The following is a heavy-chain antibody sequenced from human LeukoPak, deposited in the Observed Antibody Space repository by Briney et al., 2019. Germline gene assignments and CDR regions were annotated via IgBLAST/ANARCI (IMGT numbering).Heavy chain of an antibody. CDR1: GFTFSSYA. Sequence: GGSLRLSCAASGFTFSSYAMSWVRQAPGKGLEWVSTFSGSGGNTYYADSVKGRFTISRDNSKNTLYLQMNSLRAEDTAVYYCARESQIAAAAVDYWGQGTLVTVSS. V-gene: IGHV3-23*01. D-gene: IGHD6-13*01. CDR3: ARESQIAAAAVDY. J-gene: IGHJ4*02. CDR2: FSGSGGNT.